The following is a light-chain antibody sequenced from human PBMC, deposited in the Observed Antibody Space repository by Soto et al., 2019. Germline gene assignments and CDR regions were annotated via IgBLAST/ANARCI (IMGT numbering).Light chain of an antibody. CDR3: QQYGRSQT. CDR1: QRVSSDS. J-gene: IGKJ1*01. V-gene: IGKV3-20*01. CDR2: STS. Sequence: EIVLTQSPDTLSLCAWERATLSCRASQRVSSDSLAWYQQQPGQAPRLLIYSTSNRATGIPDRFSGSGSGTDFTLTIRRLEPEDFALYYCQQYGRSQTFGQGTKVDIK.